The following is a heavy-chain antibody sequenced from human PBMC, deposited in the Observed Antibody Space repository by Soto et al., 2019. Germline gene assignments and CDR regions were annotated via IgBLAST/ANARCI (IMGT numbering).Heavy chain of an antibody. Sequence: EVQLLESGGGLVQPGGSLRLSCAASGCTFSSYAMSWVRQAPGKGLEWVSAISGSGGSTYYADSVKGRFTISRDNSKNTLYLQMNSLRAEDTAVYYCAKGYMDLPYAFDIWGQGTMVTVSS. CDR1: GCTFSSYA. D-gene: IGHD5-18*01. CDR2: ISGSGGST. V-gene: IGHV3-23*01. J-gene: IGHJ3*02. CDR3: AKGYMDLPYAFDI.